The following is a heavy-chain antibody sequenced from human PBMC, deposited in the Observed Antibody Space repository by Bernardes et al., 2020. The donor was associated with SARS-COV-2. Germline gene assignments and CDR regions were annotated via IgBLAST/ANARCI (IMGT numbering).Heavy chain of an antibody. D-gene: IGHD1-26*01. CDR1: GGSMSSYY. Sequence: LSLTCTVSGGSMSSYYWSWIRQPPGKELEWIAYIYYSGSTDYNPSLKSRVTISIDTSKNQFSLKLSSVTAADTAMYYCARLRADSLGGGFDSWGQGTLVTVSS. V-gene: IGHV4-59*08. J-gene: IGHJ4*02. CDR3: ARLRADSLGGGFDS. CDR2: IYYSGST.